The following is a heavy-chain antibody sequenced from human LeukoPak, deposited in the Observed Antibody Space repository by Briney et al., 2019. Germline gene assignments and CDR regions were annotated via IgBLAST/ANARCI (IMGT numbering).Heavy chain of an antibody. Sequence: GASVKVSCKASGGTFSTYAISWVRQAPGQGLEWMGGIIPILATANYAQKFQGRVTITTDESTSTAYMELRSLRYEDTGVYYCAREEVDTAPGHRLVPWGQGTLVTVSS. D-gene: IGHD5-18*01. CDR3: AREEVDTAPGHRLVP. V-gene: IGHV1-69*05. J-gene: IGHJ5*02. CDR2: IIPILATA. CDR1: GGTFSTYA.